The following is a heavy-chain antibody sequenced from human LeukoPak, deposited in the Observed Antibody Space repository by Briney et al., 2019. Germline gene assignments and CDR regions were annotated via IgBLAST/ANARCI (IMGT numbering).Heavy chain of an antibody. V-gene: IGHV1-69*13. Sequence: ASVKVSCKASGGTFSSYAISWVRQAPRQGLEWMGGIIPIFGTANYAQKFQGRVTITADESTSTAYMELSSLRSEDTAVYYCARGFSGYDFRYFDYWGQGTLVTVSS. CDR2: IIPIFGTA. J-gene: IGHJ4*02. CDR3: ARGFSGYDFRYFDY. CDR1: GGTFSSYA. D-gene: IGHD5-12*01.